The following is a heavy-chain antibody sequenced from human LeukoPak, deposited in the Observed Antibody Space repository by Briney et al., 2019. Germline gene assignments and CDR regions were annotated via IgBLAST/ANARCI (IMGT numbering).Heavy chain of an antibody. CDR2: ISSSSSYI. J-gene: IGHJ4*02. V-gene: IGHV3-21*01. Sequence: GGSLRLSWAASGFSFISYSMNWVRPAPEEGLEWVSSISSSSSYIYYADSVKGRFTISRDNAKNSLYLQMNSLRAEDTAVYYCARGYSSGWPPDYWGQGTLVTVSS. CDR1: GFSFISYS. CDR3: ARGYSSGWPPDY. D-gene: IGHD6-19*01.